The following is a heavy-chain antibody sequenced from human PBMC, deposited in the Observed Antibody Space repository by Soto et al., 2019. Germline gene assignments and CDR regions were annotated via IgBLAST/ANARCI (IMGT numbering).Heavy chain of an antibody. D-gene: IGHD6-19*01. V-gene: IGHV3-30-3*01. J-gene: IGHJ5*02. CDR3: ARDGEYSSGRGWFDP. CDR2: ISYDGSNK. Sequence: QVQLVGSGGGVVQPGRSLRLSCAASGFTFSSYAMHWVRQAPGKGLEWVAVISYDGSNKYYADSVKGRFTISRDNSKNTLYLQMNSLRAEDTAVYYCARDGEYSSGRGWFDPWGQGTLVTVSS. CDR1: GFTFSSYA.